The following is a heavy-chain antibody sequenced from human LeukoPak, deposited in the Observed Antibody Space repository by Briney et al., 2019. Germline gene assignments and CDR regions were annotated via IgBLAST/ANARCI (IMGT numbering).Heavy chain of an antibody. Sequence: GASVKVSCKASGYTFTSYDINWVRQATGQGLEWMGWMNPNSGNTGYAQKFQGRVTMTRNTSISTAYMELSSLRSEDTAVYYCARDGEYYDSRGSYFDSWGQGTLVTVSS. CDR2: MNPNSGNT. J-gene: IGHJ4*02. CDR3: ARDGEYYDSRGSYFDS. D-gene: IGHD3-22*01. CDR1: GYTFTSYD. V-gene: IGHV1-8*01.